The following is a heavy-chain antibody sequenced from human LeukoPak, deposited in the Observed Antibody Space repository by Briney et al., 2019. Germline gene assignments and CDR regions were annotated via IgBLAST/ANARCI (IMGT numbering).Heavy chain of an antibody. D-gene: IGHD3-22*01. V-gene: IGHV4-39*01. CDR3: ARLHYYDSRGYYYGFDY. Sequence: PSETLSLTCTVSVDSISSGNYLWGWIRQPPGKGLEWIGSISYSGNTYYNPSLKSRVTISVHTSKNQLSLKLSSMTAADPAVYYRARLHYYDSRGYYYGFDYWGQGTLVTVSS. CDR1: VDSISSGNYL. CDR2: ISYSGNT. J-gene: IGHJ4*02.